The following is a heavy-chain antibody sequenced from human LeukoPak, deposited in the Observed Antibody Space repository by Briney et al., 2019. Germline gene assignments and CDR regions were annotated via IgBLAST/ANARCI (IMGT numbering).Heavy chain of an antibody. D-gene: IGHD1-26*01. Sequence: SSGTLSLTCTVSGGSISSSSYYWGWIRQPPGKGLEWIGSIYYSGSTYYNPSLKSRVTISVDTSKNQFSLKLTSVTAADTAVYYCANAASYSVDYWGQGTLVTVSS. J-gene: IGHJ4*02. CDR3: ANAASYSVDY. CDR2: IYYSGST. CDR1: GGSISSSSYY. V-gene: IGHV4-39*01.